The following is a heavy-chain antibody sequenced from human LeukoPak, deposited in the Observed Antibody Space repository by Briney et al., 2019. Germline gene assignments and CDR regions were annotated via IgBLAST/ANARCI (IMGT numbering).Heavy chain of an antibody. CDR3: AKGQHDYYDSSGYYFDY. CDR1: GFTFSSYS. Sequence: GGSLRLSCAASGFTFSSYSMNWVRQAPGKGLEWVSSISSSSSYIYYADSVKGRFTISRDNSKNTLYLQMNSLRAEDTAVYYCAKGQHDYYDSSGYYFDYWGQGTLVTVSS. J-gene: IGHJ4*02. V-gene: IGHV3-21*04. D-gene: IGHD3-22*01. CDR2: ISSSSSYI.